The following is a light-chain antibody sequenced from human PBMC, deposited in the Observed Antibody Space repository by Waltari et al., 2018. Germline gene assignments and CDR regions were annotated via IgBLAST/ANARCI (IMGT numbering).Light chain of an antibody. V-gene: IGKV3-20*01. CDR3: QKYGTLPAT. CDR2: DAS. Sequence: SCRASKSVSKYLSWYQQKPGQAPRLRIYDASIRATGIPDRFSGSGWGTDFSLTISSLEPEDFAVYYCQKYGTLPATFGQGSKVQ. CDR1: KSVSKY. J-gene: IGKJ1*01.